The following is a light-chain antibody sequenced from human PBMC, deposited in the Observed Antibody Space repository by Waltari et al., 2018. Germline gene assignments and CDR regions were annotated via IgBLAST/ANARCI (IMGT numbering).Light chain of an antibody. CDR1: QSISNN. CDR2: DAS. V-gene: IGKV3-11*01. J-gene: IGKJ1*01. Sequence: ILLTQSPVILSVSPGGRATLSCRASQSISNNLAWYQQKPGQAPRRLIYDASNRATGIPARFSGSGSGTDFTLTIASLEPEDLAVYYCQHRYNWPRMFGQGTKVEIK. CDR3: QHRYNWPRM.